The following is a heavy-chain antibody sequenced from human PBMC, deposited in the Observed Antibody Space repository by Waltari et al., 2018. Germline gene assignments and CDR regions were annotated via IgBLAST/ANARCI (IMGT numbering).Heavy chain of an antibody. Sequence: QLQLQESGPGLVKPSETLSLTCTVSGGSISSSSYYWGWIRQPPGKGLEWIGSIYYSGSTYYNPALKSRVTISVDTSKNQFALKMSTVTAADTAVYYCERHIAASTYNWFDPWGQGTLVTVSS. CDR1: GGSISSSSYY. CDR2: IYYSGST. J-gene: IGHJ5*02. D-gene: IGHD6-13*01. CDR3: ERHIAASTYNWFDP. V-gene: IGHV4-39*01.